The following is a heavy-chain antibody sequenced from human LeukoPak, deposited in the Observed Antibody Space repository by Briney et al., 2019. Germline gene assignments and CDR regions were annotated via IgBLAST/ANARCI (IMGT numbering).Heavy chain of an antibody. Sequence: ASVKVSCKASGYTFTGYYMHWVRQAPGQGLEWMGWINPNSGGTNYAQKFQGRVTMTRDTSISTAYMELSGLRSDDTAVYYCARDGGKGPRGAFDIWGQGTMVTVSS. CDR2: INPNSGGT. CDR3: ARDGGKGPRGAFDI. D-gene: IGHD4-23*01. CDR1: GYTFTGYY. J-gene: IGHJ3*02. V-gene: IGHV1-2*02.